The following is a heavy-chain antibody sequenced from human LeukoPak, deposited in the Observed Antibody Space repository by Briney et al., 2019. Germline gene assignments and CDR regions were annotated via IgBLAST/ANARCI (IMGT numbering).Heavy chain of an antibody. J-gene: IGHJ6*02. Sequence: GRSPRLSCAASGFTFSSYGMHWVRQAPGKGLEWVAIITHDGSNKYNADSVKGRFTISRDNSKNTLHLQMNSLRAEDTAVYYCARDRFYGDYIDYYFYGMDVWGQGTTVTVSS. V-gene: IGHV3-30*03. CDR3: ARDRFYGDYIDYYFYGMDV. CDR1: GFTFSSYG. D-gene: IGHD4-17*01. CDR2: ITHDGSNK.